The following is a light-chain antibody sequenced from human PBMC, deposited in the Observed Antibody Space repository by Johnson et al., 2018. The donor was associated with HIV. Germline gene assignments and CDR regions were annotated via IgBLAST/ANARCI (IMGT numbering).Light chain of an antibody. J-gene: IGLJ1*01. Sequence: QSVLKQPPSVSAAPGQKVTISCSGSSSNIGSHYVSWYQQVPGTAPRLVIYDTIKRHSGIPDRFSGSKSGTSATLGITGLQTGDEADYYCGTWDTSLRTGFFGTGTKVTVL. V-gene: IGLV1-51*01. CDR2: DTI. CDR1: SSNIGSHY. CDR3: GTWDTSLRTGF.